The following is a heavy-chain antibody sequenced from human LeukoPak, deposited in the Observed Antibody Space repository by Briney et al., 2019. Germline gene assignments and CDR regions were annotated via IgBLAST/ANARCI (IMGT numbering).Heavy chain of an antibody. CDR1: GFTFSSYS. D-gene: IGHD2-2*01. V-gene: IGHV3-21*01. CDR3: ARDGVGYCSSTSCYNWFDP. CDR2: ISSSSSYI. Sequence: GGSLRLSCAASGFTFSSYSMNWVRQAPGKGLEWVSSISSSSSYIYYADSVKGRFTISRDNAKNSLYLQMNSLRAEDTAVYYCARDGVGYCSSTSCYNWFDPWGQGTLVTVSS. J-gene: IGHJ5*02.